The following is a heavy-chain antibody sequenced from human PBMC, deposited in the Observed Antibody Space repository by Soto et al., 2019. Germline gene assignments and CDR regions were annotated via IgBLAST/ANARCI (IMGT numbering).Heavy chain of an antibody. D-gene: IGHD3-10*01. CDR1: GGSISSGGYY. V-gene: IGHV4-31*03. CDR3: ARAPNSHRELLFWEVYYYYGMDV. J-gene: IGHJ6*02. CDR2: IYYSGST. Sequence: QVQLQESGPGLVKPSQTLSLTCTVSGGSISSGGYYWSWIRQHPGKGLEWIGYIYYSGSTYYNPSLKSRVTISVDTSKNQFSLKLSSVTAADTAVYYCARAPNSHRELLFWEVYYYYGMDVWGQGTTVTVSS.